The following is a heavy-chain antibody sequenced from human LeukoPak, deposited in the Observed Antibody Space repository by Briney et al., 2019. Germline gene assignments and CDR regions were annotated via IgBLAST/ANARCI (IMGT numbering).Heavy chain of an antibody. CDR3: ARGRSPSYDFWSGYLGGFDY. CDR1: GFTFSEYY. Sequence: PGGSLRLSCAASGFTFSEYYMSWIRQAPGKGLEWVSYISSRGTSKYYADSVKGRFTISRDNAKNSLYLQMNSLRAEDTAVYYCARGRSPSYDFWSGYLGGFDYWGQGTLVTVSS. CDR2: ISSRGTSK. V-gene: IGHV3-11*04. D-gene: IGHD3-3*01. J-gene: IGHJ4*02.